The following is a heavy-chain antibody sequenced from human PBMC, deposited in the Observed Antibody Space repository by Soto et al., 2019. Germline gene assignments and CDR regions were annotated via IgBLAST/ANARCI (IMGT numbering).Heavy chain of an antibody. CDR2: ISSSSSYI. V-gene: IGHV3-21*01. CDR1: GFTFSSYS. Sequence: EVQLVESGGGLVKPGGSLRLSCAASGFTFSSYSMNWVRQAPGKGLEWVSSISSSSSYIYYADSVKGRFTISRDNAKNSLYLQMNSLRDEERAVYYCARDLTSPSSQIWFDPWGQGTLVTVSS. D-gene: IGHD6-13*01. J-gene: IGHJ5*02. CDR3: ARDLTSPSSQIWFDP.